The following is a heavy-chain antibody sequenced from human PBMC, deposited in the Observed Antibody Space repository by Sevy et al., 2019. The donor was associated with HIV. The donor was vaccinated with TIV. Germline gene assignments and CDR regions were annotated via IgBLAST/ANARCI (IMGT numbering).Heavy chain of an antibody. Sequence: GGSLRLSCAASGFTFSSYTMNWVRQAPGKGLEWVSSISSSSIYIYYANQVKGRFTTSRDNAKNSLYLQMNSLRAEDTAVYYCARDPGFYCSGGSCYPRYYFDYWGQGTLVTVS. CDR2: ISSSSIYI. J-gene: IGHJ4*02. CDR1: GFTFSSYT. CDR3: ARDPGFYCSGGSCYPRYYFDY. D-gene: IGHD2-15*01. V-gene: IGHV3-21*01.